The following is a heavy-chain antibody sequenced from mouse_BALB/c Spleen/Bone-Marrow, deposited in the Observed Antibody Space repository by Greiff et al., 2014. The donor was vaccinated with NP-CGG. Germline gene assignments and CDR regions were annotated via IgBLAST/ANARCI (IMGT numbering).Heavy chain of an antibody. J-gene: IGHJ3*01. D-gene: IGHD2-3*01. CDR3: ARSNDGFPAWFAY. CDR2: ISYSGST. CDR1: GYSITNDYA. V-gene: IGHV3-2*02. Sequence: EVQLQQSGPGLVKPSQSLSLTCTVTGYSITNDYAWNRIRQFPGNKLEWMGYISYSGSTSYNPSLKSRISITRDTSKSQFFLQLNSVTTEDTATYYCARSNDGFPAWFAYWGQGTLVTVSA.